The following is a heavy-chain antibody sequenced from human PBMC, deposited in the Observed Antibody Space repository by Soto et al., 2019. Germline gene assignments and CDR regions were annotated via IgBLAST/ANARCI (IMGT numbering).Heavy chain of an antibody. Sequence: ASVKVSCKASGYTFTXYGICWVRQAPGQGLEWMGWISAYNGNTNYAQKLQGRVTMTTDTSTSTAYMELRSLRSDDTAVYYCARLVGARPPDNWFDPWGQGTLVTVSS. CDR1: GYTFTXYG. CDR2: ISAYNGNT. V-gene: IGHV1-18*01. CDR3: ARLVGARPPDNWFDP. J-gene: IGHJ5*02. D-gene: IGHD6-6*01.